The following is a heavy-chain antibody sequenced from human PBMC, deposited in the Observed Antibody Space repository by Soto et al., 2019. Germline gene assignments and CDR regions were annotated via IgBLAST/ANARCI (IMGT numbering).Heavy chain of an antibody. Sequence: ASVKVSCKASGYTFASYNIYWVRQVKGQGLEWMGWMNPNSGDKGYAQKFLDRVIMTRDTTIKTAYMELTRLTSEDTAVYYCARGGRYLEWFHWFDPWGQGNLVTVSS. CDR3: ARGGRYLEWFHWFDP. CDR1: GYTFASYN. D-gene: IGHD3-3*01. J-gene: IGHJ5*02. V-gene: IGHV1-8*01. CDR2: MNPNSGDK.